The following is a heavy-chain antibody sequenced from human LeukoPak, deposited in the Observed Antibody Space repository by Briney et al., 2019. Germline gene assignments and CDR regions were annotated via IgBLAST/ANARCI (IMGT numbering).Heavy chain of an antibody. V-gene: IGHV5-51*01. J-gene: IGHJ3*02. Sequence: GESLKISCKGFGDNFNNYWIVWVRQMPGKGLEWMGVIYLDDSETKYSPSFQGQVTISADKSITTAYLQWSSLKASDTAMYYCARQVAEYYDNVSGTYAAYDTFDIWGQGTMVTVSS. D-gene: IGHD3-16*01. CDR2: IYLDDSET. CDR3: ARQVAEYYDNVSGTYAAYDTFDI. CDR1: GDNFNNYW.